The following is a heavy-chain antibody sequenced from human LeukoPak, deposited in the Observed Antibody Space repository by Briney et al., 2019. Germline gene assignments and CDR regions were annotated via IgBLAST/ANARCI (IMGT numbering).Heavy chain of an antibody. J-gene: IGHJ3*02. Sequence: SRDLSLTCTGTGFSIRTNYYWSWIRQPPGKGLEWIGYIYYSGSTNYNPSLKSRVTISVDTSKNQLSLKLSSVTAADTAVYYCARFSGSYYVEFAFDIWGQGTMVTVSS. CDR2: IYYSGST. CDR3: ARFSGSYYVEFAFDI. V-gene: IGHV4-59*01. CDR1: GFSIRTNYY. D-gene: IGHD1-26*01.